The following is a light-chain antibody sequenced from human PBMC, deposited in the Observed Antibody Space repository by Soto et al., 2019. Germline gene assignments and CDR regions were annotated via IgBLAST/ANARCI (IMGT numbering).Light chain of an antibody. Sequence: DIQMTQSPSTLSASVGDRVTITGRASQSLYDWLAWYQQKTGKAPTLLIYKASNLESGVPSRFIGTGFGTEFTLTISSLQPDDFASYYCQQYNTYSRTFGQGTKVEIK. CDR3: QQYNTYSRT. CDR1: QSLYDW. J-gene: IGKJ1*01. CDR2: KAS. V-gene: IGKV1-5*03.